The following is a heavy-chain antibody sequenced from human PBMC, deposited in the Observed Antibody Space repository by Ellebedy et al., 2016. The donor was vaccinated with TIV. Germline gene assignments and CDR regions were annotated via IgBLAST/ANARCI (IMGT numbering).Heavy chain of an antibody. CDR2: ITESGGNT. Sequence: GESLKISCAASGLTFSSHAMSWVRQAPGKGLEWVSSITESGGNTYYADSVQGRFTISSDNSKDTRYLQMNSLRAEDTAIYYCARDPVGVGPAFDVWGQGTMVTVSS. V-gene: IGHV3-23*01. CDR3: ARDPVGVGPAFDV. D-gene: IGHD4-23*01. CDR1: GLTFSSHA. J-gene: IGHJ3*01.